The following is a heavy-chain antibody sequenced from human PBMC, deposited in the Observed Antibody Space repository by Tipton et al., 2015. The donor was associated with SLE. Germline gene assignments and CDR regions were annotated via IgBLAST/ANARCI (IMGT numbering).Heavy chain of an antibody. Sequence: TLSLTCTFSGVSISRGINYWSWIRQPAGEGLEWIGHIYSSGSTTYNPSPDSRVTISVDTSQNQFSLRLTSVTAADTAVYYCARDFRDYDLLTGNNRRDAFDIWGQGRMVTVSS. J-gene: IGHJ3*02. D-gene: IGHD3-9*01. CDR3: ARDFRDYDLLTGNNRRDAFDI. V-gene: IGHV4-61*09. CDR1: GVSISRGINY. CDR2: IYSSGST.